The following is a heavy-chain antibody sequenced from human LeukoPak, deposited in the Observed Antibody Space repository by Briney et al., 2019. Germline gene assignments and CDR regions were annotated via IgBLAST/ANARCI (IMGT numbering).Heavy chain of an antibody. CDR2: ISWNSGSI. V-gene: IGHV3-9*01. CDR3: AEDRDSSSWYEFDY. J-gene: IGHJ4*02. D-gene: IGHD6-13*01. Sequence: GGSLRLSCAASGFTFDDYAMHWVRQAPGKGLEWVSGISWNSGSIGYADSVKGRFTISRDNAKNSLYLQMNSLRAEDTALYYCAEDRDSSSWYEFDYWGQGTLVTVSS. CDR1: GFTFDDYA.